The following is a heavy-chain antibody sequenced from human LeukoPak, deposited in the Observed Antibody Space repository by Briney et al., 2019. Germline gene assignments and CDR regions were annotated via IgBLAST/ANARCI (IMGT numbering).Heavy chain of an antibody. D-gene: IGHD6-19*01. CDR3: ARGGGSGHSYYYYGMDV. J-gene: IGHJ6*02. CDR2: IYYSGST. V-gene: IGHV4-59*01. CDR1: GCSISSYY. Sequence: SETLSLTCTVSGCSISSYYWSWIRQPPGKGLEWIGYIYYSGSTNYNPSLKSRVTISVDTSKNQFSLKLSSVTAADTAVYYCARGGGSGHSYYYYGMDVWGQGTTVTVSS.